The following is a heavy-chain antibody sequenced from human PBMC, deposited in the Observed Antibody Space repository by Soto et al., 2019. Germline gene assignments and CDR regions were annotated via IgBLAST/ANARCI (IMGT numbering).Heavy chain of an antibody. Sequence: ASVKVSCKASGYTFTSYDINWVRQATGQGLEWMGWMNPNSGNTGYDQKFQGRVTMTRNTSISTAYMELSSLRSEDTAVYYCARNDDFWSDYYNYWGQGTLVTVSS. V-gene: IGHV1-8*02. CDR1: GYTFTSYD. D-gene: IGHD3-3*01. CDR2: MNPNSGNT. J-gene: IGHJ4*02. CDR3: ARNDDFWSDYYNY.